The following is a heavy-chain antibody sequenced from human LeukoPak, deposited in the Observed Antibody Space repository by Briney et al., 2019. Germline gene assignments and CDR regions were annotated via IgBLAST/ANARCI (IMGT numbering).Heavy chain of an antibody. Sequence: PLETPSLTCTVSGGSIRSSHWSWIRQPPRKGLEFIGYIYYSGTSNYNPSLKSRVTMSVDTSNNQFSLKLNSVTAADTAVYYCAKAAGYSTIYWFDPWGQGTLVTVSS. J-gene: IGHJ5*02. V-gene: IGHV4-59*01. CDR1: GGSIRSSH. D-gene: IGHD6-13*01. CDR2: IYYSGTS. CDR3: AKAAGYSTIYWFDP.